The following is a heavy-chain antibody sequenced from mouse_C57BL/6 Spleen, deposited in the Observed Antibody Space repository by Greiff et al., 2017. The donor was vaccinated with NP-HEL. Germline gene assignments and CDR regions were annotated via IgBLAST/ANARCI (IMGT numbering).Heavy chain of an antibody. CDR1: GYTFTSYW. Sequence: QVQLQQPGAELVMPGASVKLSCKASGYTFTSYWMHWVKQRPGQGLEWIGEIDPSDSYTNSNQKFKGKSTLTGDKSSSTAYMQLSSLTSEDSAVYYCARSYYYGGGFADWGQGTLVTVSA. V-gene: IGHV1-69*01. D-gene: IGHD1-1*01. J-gene: IGHJ3*01. CDR2: IDPSDSYT. CDR3: ARSYYYGGGFAD.